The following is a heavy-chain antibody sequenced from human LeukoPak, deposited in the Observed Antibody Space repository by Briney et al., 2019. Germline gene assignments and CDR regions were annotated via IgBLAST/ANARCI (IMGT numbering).Heavy chain of an antibody. CDR2: ISGSGTST. D-gene: IGHD5-24*01. CDR3: AKRESGQGYGMDV. V-gene: IGHV3-23*01. Sequence: GGSLRLSCAASGFTFSTYAMTWVRQAPGKGLEWVSAISGSGTSTYYADSVKGGFTISRDNSKNTLYLQMNSLRAEDTAVYYCAKRESGQGYGMDVWGQGTTVTVSS. J-gene: IGHJ6*02. CDR1: GFTFSTYA.